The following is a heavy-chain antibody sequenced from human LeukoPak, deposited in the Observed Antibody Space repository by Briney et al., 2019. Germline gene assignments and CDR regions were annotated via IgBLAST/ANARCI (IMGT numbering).Heavy chain of an antibody. CDR1: GGSISSGGYS. V-gene: IGHV4-30-2*01. D-gene: IGHD5-18*01. J-gene: IGHJ4*02. Sequence: PSQTLSLTCAVSGGSISSGGYSWSWIQQPPGKGLEWIEYIYHSGSTYYNPSLKSRVTISVDRSKNQFSLKLSSVTAADTAVYYCARARDSYGLWDYFDYWGQGTLVTVSS. CDR3: ARARDSYGLWDYFDY. CDR2: IYHSGST.